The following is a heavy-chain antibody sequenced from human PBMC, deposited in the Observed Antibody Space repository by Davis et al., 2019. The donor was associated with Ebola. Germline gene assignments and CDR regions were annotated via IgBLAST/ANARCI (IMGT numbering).Heavy chain of an antibody. CDR2: IYYSGST. CDR3: AREEAYSSGCIDY. V-gene: IGHV4-61*01. D-gene: IGHD6-19*01. J-gene: IGHJ4*02. CDR1: GGSVSSGSYY. Sequence: PGGSLRLSCTVSGGSVSSGSYYWSWIRQPPGKGLEWIGYIYYSGSTNYNPSLKSRVTISVDTSKNQFSLKLSSVTAADTAVYYCAREEAYSSGCIDYWGQGTLVTVSS.